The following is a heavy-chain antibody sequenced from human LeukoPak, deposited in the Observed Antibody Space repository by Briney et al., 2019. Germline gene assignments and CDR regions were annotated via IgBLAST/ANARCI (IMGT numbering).Heavy chain of an antibody. Sequence: ASETLSLTCTVSGGSISSYYWSWIRQPAGKGLEWIGRIYTSGSTNYNPSLKSRVTMSVDTSKNQFSLKLSSVTAADTAVYYCARDGRISYGDYGYYHYYMDVWGKGTTVTISS. V-gene: IGHV4-4*07. CDR3: ARDGRISYGDYGYYHYYMDV. CDR1: GGSISSYY. J-gene: IGHJ6*03. CDR2: IYTSGST. D-gene: IGHD4-17*01.